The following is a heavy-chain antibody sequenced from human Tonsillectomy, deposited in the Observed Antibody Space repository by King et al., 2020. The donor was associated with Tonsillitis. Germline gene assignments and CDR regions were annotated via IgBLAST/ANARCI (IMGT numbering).Heavy chain of an antibody. CDR1: GGTFSSYA. Sequence: VQLVESGAEVKKPGSSVKVSCKASGGTFSSYAISWVRQAPGQGLEWMGGIIPIFGTANYAQKFQGRVTITADKSTSTAYMELSSLRSEDTAVYYCPRDIAVAGTNWFDPWGQGTLVTVSS. D-gene: IGHD6-19*01. J-gene: IGHJ5*02. V-gene: IGHV1-69*06. CDR3: PRDIAVAGTNWFDP. CDR2: IIPIFGTA.